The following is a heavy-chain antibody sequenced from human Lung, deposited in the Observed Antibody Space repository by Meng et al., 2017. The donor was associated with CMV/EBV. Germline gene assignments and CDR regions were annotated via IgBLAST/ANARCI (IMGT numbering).Heavy chain of an antibody. CDR1: TSYW. D-gene: IGHD3-22*01. CDR3: ARRSTYYYDSSGYPFFAD. V-gene: IGHV5-51*01. J-gene: IGHJ4*02. Sequence: TSYWIGWVRQMPGKGLEWMGIIYPGDSETRYSPSFQGQVTISADKSISTAYLQWSSLKASDTAMYYCARRSTYYYDSSGYPFFADWGQGTLVTVSS. CDR2: IYPGDSET.